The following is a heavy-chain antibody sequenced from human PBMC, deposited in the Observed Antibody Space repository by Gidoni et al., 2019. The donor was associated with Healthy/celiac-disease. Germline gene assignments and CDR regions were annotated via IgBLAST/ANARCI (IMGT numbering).Heavy chain of an antibody. Sequence: QVQLVESGGGVVQPGRSLRLSCAASGFTFSSYGMHWVRQAPGKGLEWVAVIWYDGSNKYYADSVKGRLTISRDNSKNTLYLQMNSLRAEDTAVYYCARDVGRGYSYGNIDYWGQGTLVTVSS. CDR2: IWYDGSNK. J-gene: IGHJ4*02. CDR3: ARDVGRGYSYGNIDY. D-gene: IGHD5-18*01. CDR1: GFTFSSYG. V-gene: IGHV3-33*01.